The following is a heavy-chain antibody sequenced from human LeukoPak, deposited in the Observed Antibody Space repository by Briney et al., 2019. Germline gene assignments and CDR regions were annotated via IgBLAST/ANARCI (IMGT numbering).Heavy chain of an antibody. CDR1: GYTFTIYG. V-gene: IGHV1-18*01. CDR2: ISAYNGNT. Sequence: VASVKVSCKASGYTFTIYGISWVRQAPGQGLGWMGWISAYNGNTNYAQKLQGRVTMTTDTSTSTAYMELRSLRSDDTAVYYCARDRRVTGTTGGYWGQGTLVTVPS. J-gene: IGHJ4*02. CDR3: ARDRRVTGTTGGY. D-gene: IGHD1-20*01.